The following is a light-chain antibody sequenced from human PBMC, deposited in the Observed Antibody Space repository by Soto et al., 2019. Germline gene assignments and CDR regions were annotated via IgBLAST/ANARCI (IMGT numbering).Light chain of an antibody. J-gene: IGLJ2*01. V-gene: IGLV1-51*01. CDR2: DND. CDR3: GTWDGSLNVGV. Sequence: QSVLTQPPSVSAARGQKVTISCSGSSSNIGTYYVSWYQQFPGTAPKLLISDNDRRPSGIPDRISGSKFGTSATLGITGLQTGDEADYYCGTWDGSLNVGVFGGGTKLTVL. CDR1: SSNIGTYY.